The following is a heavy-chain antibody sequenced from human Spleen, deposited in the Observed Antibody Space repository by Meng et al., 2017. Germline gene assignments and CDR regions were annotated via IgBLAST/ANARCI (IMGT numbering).Heavy chain of an antibody. Sequence: QPQLQESGPGLVKPSAALSLTCSVSGASISTSGYYWGWIRQPPGKGLEWIGSIGHSGITYYTPSLKSRVTVSIDTSKSQFSLKLTSVTAADTAVYYCVRSSGWVRTGFDPWGQGTLVTVSS. V-gene: IGHV4-39*01. CDR1: GASISTSGYY. J-gene: IGHJ5*02. D-gene: IGHD6-19*01. CDR3: VRSSGWVRTGFDP. CDR2: IGHSGIT.